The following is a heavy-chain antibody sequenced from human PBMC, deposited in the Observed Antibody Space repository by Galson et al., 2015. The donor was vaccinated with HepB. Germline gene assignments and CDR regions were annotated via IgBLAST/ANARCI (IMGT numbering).Heavy chain of an antibody. V-gene: IGHV1-3*01. J-gene: IGHJ4*02. CDR1: GYIFTDYA. CDR2: INDANGDT. D-gene: IGHD3-10*01. CDR3: ARGSGSHYSPFDH. Sequence: SVKVSCKASGYIFTDYAIQWVRQAPGQGLEWMGWINDANGDTKYSQRFQARVTITRDTSATTAYMELKTLTYEDSAVYYCARGSGSHYSPFDHWGQGTLVIVSS.